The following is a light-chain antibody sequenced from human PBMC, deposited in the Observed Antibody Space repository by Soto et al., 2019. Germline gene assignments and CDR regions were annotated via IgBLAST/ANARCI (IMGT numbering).Light chain of an antibody. V-gene: IGKV3-15*01. CDR3: QQYNNWLTWT. CDR1: QSVDSN. J-gene: IGKJ1*01. Sequence: EILMTQSPATLSVSPGERATLSCRASQSVDSNLAWYQQKPGQAPRLLIYGASTRATGIPARFSGSGSETEFTLTISSLQAEDSAVYFCQQYNNWLTWTFGQGTKVDI. CDR2: GAS.